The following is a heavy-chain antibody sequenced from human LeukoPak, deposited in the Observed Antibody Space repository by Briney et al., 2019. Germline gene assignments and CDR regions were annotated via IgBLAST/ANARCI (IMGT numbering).Heavy chain of an antibody. J-gene: IGHJ4*02. CDR3: ARVVIAARRLLYFDY. CDR1: GYTFTGYY. Sequence: ASVKVFCKASGYTFTGYYMHWVRQAPGQGLEWMGWINPNSGGTNYAQKFQGRVTMTRDTSISTAYMELSRLRSDDTAVYYCARVVIAARRLLYFDYWGQGTLVTVSS. CDR2: INPNSGGT. V-gene: IGHV1-2*02. D-gene: IGHD6-6*01.